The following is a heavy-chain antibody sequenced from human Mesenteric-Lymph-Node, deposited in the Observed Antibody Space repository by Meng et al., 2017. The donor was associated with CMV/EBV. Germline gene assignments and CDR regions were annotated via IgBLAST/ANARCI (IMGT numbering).Heavy chain of an antibody. D-gene: IGHD3-10*01. V-gene: IGHV4-34*01. CDR3: ARVEKYYYGSGSPGYFDY. J-gene: IGHJ4*02. CDR2: INHSGST. CDR1: GSCSGYY. Sequence: GSCSGYYWSWIRQPPGKELEWIGEINHSGSTNYSPSLKSRVTISVDTSKNQFSLKLSSVTAADTAVYYCARVEKYYYGSGSPGYFDYWGQGTLVTVSS.